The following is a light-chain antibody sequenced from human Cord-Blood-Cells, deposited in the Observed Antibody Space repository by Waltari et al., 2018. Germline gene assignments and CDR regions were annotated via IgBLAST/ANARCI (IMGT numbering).Light chain of an antibody. CDR3: QQYNNWWT. J-gene: IGKJ1*01. Sequence: ETVMTQSPATPSVSPGERATLACRASQSGRSNLAWYQQKPGQAPRLLIYGASTRATCIPARVSGSGSGKEFTLTISSLQSEDFAVYYGQQYNNWWTFGQGTKVEIK. V-gene: IGKV3-15*01. CDR1: QSGRSN. CDR2: GAS.